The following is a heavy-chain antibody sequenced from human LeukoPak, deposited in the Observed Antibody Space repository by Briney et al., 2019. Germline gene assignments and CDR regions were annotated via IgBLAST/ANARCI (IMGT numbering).Heavy chain of an antibody. J-gene: IGHJ4*02. V-gene: IGHV4-38-2*02. CDR2: IYHSGST. CDR1: GYSISSGYY. Sequence: KPSETLSLTCTVSGYSISSGYYWGWIRQPPGKGLEWIGSIYHSGSTYYNPSLKSRVTISVDTSKNQFSLKLSSVTAADTAVYYCARVPGGSGSYYWFDYWGQGTLVTVSS. D-gene: IGHD1-26*01. CDR3: ARVPGGSGSYYWFDY.